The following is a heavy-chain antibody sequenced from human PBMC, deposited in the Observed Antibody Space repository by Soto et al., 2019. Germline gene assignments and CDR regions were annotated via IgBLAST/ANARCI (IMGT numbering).Heavy chain of an antibody. CDR3: ARVGCSGGSCYSSWFDP. Sequence: ASVKVSCKASGYTFTSYAMHWVRQAPGQRLEWMGWINAGNGNTKYSQKFQGRVTITRDTSASTAYMELSSLRSEDTAVYYCARVGCSGGSCYSSWFDPWGQGTLVTVSS. CDR2: INAGNGNT. J-gene: IGHJ5*02. CDR1: GYTFTSYA. V-gene: IGHV1-3*01. D-gene: IGHD2-15*01.